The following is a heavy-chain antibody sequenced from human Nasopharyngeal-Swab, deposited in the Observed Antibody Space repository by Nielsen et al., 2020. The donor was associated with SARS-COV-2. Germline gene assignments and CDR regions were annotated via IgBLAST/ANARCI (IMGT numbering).Heavy chain of an antibody. J-gene: IGHJ1*01. V-gene: IGHV3-21*05. D-gene: IGHD3-22*01. CDR2: ISSSSSYT. Sequence: GESLKISCAASGFTFSSYSMNWVRQAPGKGLEWVSYISSSSSYTNYADSVKGRFTISRDNAKNSLYLQMNSLRAEDTAVYYCARDRRYYDSSGYYCEYFQHWGQGTLVTVSS. CDR3: ARDRRYYDSSGYYCEYFQH. CDR1: GFTFSSYS.